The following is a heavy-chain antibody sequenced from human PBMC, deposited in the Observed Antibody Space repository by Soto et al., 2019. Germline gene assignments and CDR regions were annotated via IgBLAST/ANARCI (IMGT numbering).Heavy chain of an antibody. J-gene: IGHJ4*02. Sequence: QVQLVESGGGVVQPGRSLRLSCAASGFTFSSFSLRWVRQAPGKGLEWLALISYDGTNKYNADSVKGRFAISRDNSKNTLYLQLNSLRPEDTAVYYCARTTTVAGTPEFDYWGQGTLVTVSS. CDR2: ISYDGTNK. D-gene: IGHD6-19*01. CDR3: ARTTTVAGTPEFDY. V-gene: IGHV3-30*09. CDR1: GFTFSSFS.